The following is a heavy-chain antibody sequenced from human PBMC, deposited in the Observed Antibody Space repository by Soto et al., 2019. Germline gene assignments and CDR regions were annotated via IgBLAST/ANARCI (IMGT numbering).Heavy chain of an antibody. CDR1: GFTFVTSA. D-gene: IGHD5-18*01. CDR3: AKDRDTAMVKLMDE. CDR2: ISGSGGST. J-gene: IGHJ4*02. Sequence: GGSLRLSCSASGFTFVTSAMSWVRQAPGKGLEWVSVISGSGGSTNYADSVKGRFTISRDNPKNTLYLQMNSLRAEDTAIYYCAKDRDTAMVKLMDEWGQGALVTVYS. V-gene: IGHV3-23*01.